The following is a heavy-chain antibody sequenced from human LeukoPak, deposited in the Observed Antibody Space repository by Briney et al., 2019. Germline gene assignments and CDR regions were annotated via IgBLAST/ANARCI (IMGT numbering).Heavy chain of an antibody. V-gene: IGHV1-2*02. CDR1: GYTLIGYY. CDR3: ARDPYGTWYFDL. J-gene: IGHJ2*01. D-gene: IGHD3-10*01. Sequence: GASVKVSCKASGYTLIGYYMHWVRQAPGQGLEWMGWINPNSGGTNYAQNFQGRVTMTRDTSISTAYMELSRLRSDDTAVYYCARDPYGTWYFDLWGRGTLVTVSS. CDR2: INPNSGGT.